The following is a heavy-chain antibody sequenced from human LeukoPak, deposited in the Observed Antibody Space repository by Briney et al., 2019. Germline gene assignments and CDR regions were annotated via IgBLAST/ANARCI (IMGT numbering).Heavy chain of an antibody. V-gene: IGHV3-23*01. D-gene: IGHD3-22*01. J-gene: IGHJ4*02. CDR1: GFTFSNYA. CDR3: AKASAMIVVVSKHFDY. CDR2: ITGSGGST. Sequence: GSLRLSCAASGFTFSNYAMTWVRQAPGKGLEWVSAITGSGGSTYYADSVKGRFTISRDNSKNTLYLQMNSLRAEDTAVYYCAKASAMIVVVSKHFDYWGQGTLVTVSS.